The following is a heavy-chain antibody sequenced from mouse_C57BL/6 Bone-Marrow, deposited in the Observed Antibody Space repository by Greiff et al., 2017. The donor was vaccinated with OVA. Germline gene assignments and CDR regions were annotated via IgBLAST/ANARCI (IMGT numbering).Heavy chain of an antibody. Sequence: EVHLVESGGGLVKPGGSLKLSCAASGFTFSDYGMHWVRQAPEKGLEWVAYISSGSSTIYYADTVQGRFTISRDNAKNTLLLQMNSLRSENPAMYYCARKRLCWNYAMGYWGQGTSVTVSS. CDR1: GFTFSDYG. J-gene: IGHJ4*01. V-gene: IGHV5-17*01. CDR3: ARKRLCWNYAMGY. CDR2: ISSGSSTI.